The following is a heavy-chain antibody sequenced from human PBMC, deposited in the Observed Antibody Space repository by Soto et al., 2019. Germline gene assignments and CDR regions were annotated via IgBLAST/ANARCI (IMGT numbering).Heavy chain of an antibody. V-gene: IGHV3-23*01. J-gene: IGHJ4*02. D-gene: IGHD3-9*01. CDR2: IHPSGGST. Sequence: GGSLILSCAXAGFMFSSYGMSWVRQAPGKGLQWVATIHPSGGSTHYAESVRGRFTISRDNSRDTLYLQMNSLRAEDTAVYYCAKDPSTGPPDCWGQGALVTVSS. CDR3: AKDPSTGPPDC. CDR1: GFMFSSYG.